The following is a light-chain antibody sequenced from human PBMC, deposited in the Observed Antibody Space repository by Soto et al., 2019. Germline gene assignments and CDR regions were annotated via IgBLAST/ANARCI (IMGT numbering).Light chain of an antibody. J-gene: IGLJ2*01. CDR2: VNTYCSH. CDR1: SEHSTYD. V-gene: IGLV4-69*01. Sequence: QLVLTQSPSASASLGASVKLTCTLSSEHSTYDIAWHQQQPEKGPRYLMKVNTYCSHTKGDGIPDRFSGSSSGAERYLTISILQSEDEADYYCQTWGTGIQVFGGGTKLTVL. CDR3: QTWGTGIQV.